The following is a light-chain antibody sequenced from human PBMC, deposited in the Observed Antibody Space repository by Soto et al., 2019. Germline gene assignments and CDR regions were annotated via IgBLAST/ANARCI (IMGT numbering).Light chain of an antibody. V-gene: IGLV2-14*03. CDR2: DVS. CDR3: SSYTAXTTYV. J-gene: IGLJ1*01. CDR1: DSDVGAFNY. Sequence: QSVLTQPASVSGAPGQSITISCTGTDSDVGAFNYVSWYQQFAGKAPKLIIYDVSSRPSGISNRFSGSKSDNTASLTISGLQAEDEADYFCSSYTAXTTYVFGTGTKLTVL.